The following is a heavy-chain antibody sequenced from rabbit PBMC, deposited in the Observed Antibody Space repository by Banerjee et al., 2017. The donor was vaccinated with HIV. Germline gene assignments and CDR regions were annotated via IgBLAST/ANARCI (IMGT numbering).Heavy chain of an antibody. D-gene: IGHD4-1*01. V-gene: IGHV1S45*01. CDR1: GLDFSSSYW. CDR2: IDAGSGGST. CDR3: ARDLAGVIGWNFNL. Sequence: QEQLEESGGDLVQPEGSLTLTCKASGLDFSSSYWICWVRQAPGKGLEWIACIDAGSGGSTYYASWAKGRFTISKTSSTTVTLQMTSLTAADTATYFCARDLAGVIGWNFNLWGPGTLSPS. J-gene: IGHJ4*01.